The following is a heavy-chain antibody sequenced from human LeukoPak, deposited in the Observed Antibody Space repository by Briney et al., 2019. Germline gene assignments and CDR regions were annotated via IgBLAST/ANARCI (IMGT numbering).Heavy chain of an antibody. CDR3: ASSYNGYSYGLFDY. Sequence: SETLSLTCTVSGGSISSYYWSWIRQPPGKGLEWIGYIYHSGSSNYNPSLKSRVTMSVDTSKNQFSLMLSSVTAADTAVYYCASSYNGYSYGLFDYWGQGTLVTVSS. J-gene: IGHJ4*02. CDR1: GGSISSYY. D-gene: IGHD5-18*01. V-gene: IGHV4-59*01. CDR2: IYHSGSS.